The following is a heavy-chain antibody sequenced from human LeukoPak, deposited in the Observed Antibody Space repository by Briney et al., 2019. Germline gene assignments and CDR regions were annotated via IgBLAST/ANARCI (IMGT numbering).Heavy chain of an antibody. D-gene: IGHD3-10*01. V-gene: IGHV3-74*01. CDR3: STGSGHAFDI. CDR1: GFTFSSYW. CDR2: INSDGSST. Sequence: GGSLRLSCAASGFTFSSYWMHWVRQVPGKGLVWVSRINSDGSSTSYADSVKGRFTISRHNPKNTMDVQMNSLRAEDTAVYYCSTGSGHAFDIWGRGTMVTVSS. J-gene: IGHJ3*02.